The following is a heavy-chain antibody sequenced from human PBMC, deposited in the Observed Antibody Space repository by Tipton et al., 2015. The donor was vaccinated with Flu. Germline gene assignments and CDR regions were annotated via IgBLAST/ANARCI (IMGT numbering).Heavy chain of an antibody. Sequence: SLRLSCAASGFTFSSYEMNWVRQAPGKGPESVSYISTSGTTIYYADSVKGRFTISRDNAKNSLYLQMNSLRAEDTAVYYCARETQWSNFDYWGQGTLVTVSS. CDR1: GFTFSSYE. J-gene: IGHJ4*02. D-gene: IGHD6-19*01. CDR3: ARETQWSNFDY. CDR2: ISTSGTTI. V-gene: IGHV3-48*03.